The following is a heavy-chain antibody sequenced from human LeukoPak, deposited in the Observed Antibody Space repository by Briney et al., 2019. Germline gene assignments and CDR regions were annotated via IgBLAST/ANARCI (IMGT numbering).Heavy chain of an antibody. CDR2: VHYGGTM. J-gene: IGHJ4*02. CDR3: ARAGNYGEYLKLDY. D-gene: IGHD4-17*01. Sequence: PSETLSLTCTVSGDSIDSSSSYWAWIRQPPGKGLEWIGSVHYGGTMYRNPSLKSRVTLLVETSKSQFSLQLNSATAADTAVYYCARAGNYGEYLKLDYWGQGSLVTVSS. V-gene: IGHV4-39*07. CDR1: GDSIDSSSSY.